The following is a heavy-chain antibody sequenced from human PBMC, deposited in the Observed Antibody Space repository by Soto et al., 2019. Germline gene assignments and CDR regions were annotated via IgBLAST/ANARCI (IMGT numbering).Heavy chain of an antibody. CDR2: ISYDGSNK. D-gene: IGHD5-18*01. CDR1: GFTLSSYG. J-gene: IGHJ4*02. V-gene: IGHV3-30*18. Sequence: PGGSLRLSCAASGFTLSSYGMHWVRQAPGKGLEWVAVISYDGSNKYYADSVKGRFTISRDNSKNTLYLQMNSLRAEDTAVYYCAKGGIQLWDLFDYWGQGTLVTVSS. CDR3: AKGGIQLWDLFDY.